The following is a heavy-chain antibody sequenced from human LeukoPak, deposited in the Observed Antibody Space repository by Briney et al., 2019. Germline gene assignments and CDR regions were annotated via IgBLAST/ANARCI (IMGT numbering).Heavy chain of an antibody. J-gene: IGHJ4*02. CDR3: ARVVRDGYNYADY. CDR1: GGSISSYY. CDR2: IYYSGST. Sequence: SETLSLTCTVSGGSISSYYWSWIRQPPGKGLEWIGYIYYSGSTNYNPSLESRVTISVDTSKNQFSLKLSSVTAADTAVYYCARVVRDGYNYADYWGQGTLVTVSS. V-gene: IGHV4-59*01. D-gene: IGHD5-24*01.